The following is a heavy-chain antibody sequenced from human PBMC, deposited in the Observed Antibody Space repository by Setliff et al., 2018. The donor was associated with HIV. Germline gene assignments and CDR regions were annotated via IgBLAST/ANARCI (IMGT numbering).Heavy chain of an antibody. CDR1: GGSISSGGYY. D-gene: IGHD6-6*01. J-gene: IGHJ3*02. CDR2: IYTSGST. CDR3: ATFRPRDAFDI. V-gene: IGHV4-61*09. Sequence: SETLSLTCTVSGGSISSGGYYWSWIRQPAGKGLEWIGHIYTSGSTKYNPSLKGRVTIDTSKNQFSLNLSSVTAADTAFYYCATFRPRDAFDIWGQGTMVTVSS.